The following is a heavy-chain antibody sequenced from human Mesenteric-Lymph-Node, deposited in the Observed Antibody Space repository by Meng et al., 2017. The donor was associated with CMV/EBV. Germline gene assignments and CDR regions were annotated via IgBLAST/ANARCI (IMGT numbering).Heavy chain of an antibody. CDR3: ARVLRSPRGGFDI. CDR1: GYTFTGYY. CDR2: INPNSGGT. J-gene: IGHJ3*02. V-gene: IGHV1-2*02. D-gene: IGHD3-16*01. Sequence: ASVKVSCKASGYTFTGYYMHWVRQAPGQGPEWMGWINPNSGGTNCTQKFQGRVTMTRDTSISTAYMELSRLRSDDTAVYYCARVLRSPRGGFDIWGQGTLVTVSS.